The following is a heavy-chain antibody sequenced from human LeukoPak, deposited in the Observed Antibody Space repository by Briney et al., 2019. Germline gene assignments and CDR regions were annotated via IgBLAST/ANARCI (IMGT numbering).Heavy chain of an antibody. J-gene: IGHJ4*02. V-gene: IGHV4-34*01. CDR1: GGSISSGGYS. CDR3: ASTYYYDSSGYYYPY. Sequence: SETLSLTCAVSGGSISSGGYSWSWIRQPPGQGLEWIGEINHSGSTNYNPSLKSRVTISVDTSKNQFSLKLSSVTAADTAVYYCASTYYYDSSGYYYPYWGQGTLATVSS. CDR2: INHSGST. D-gene: IGHD3-22*01.